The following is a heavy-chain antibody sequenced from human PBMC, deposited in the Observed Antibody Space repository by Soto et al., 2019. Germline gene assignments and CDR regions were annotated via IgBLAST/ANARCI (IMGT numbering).Heavy chain of an antibody. CDR3: ARASDGYRSGWYVGYFDY. D-gene: IGHD6-19*01. Sequence: ASVKVSCKASGYTFTSYGIGWVRQAPGQGLEWMGWIRAYNGYTNYAQKFQGRVTVTTDTSTSTAYMELRSLVSDDTAVYYCARASDGYRSGWYVGYFDYWGQGTLVTV. CDR2: IRAYNGYT. V-gene: IGHV1-18*04. J-gene: IGHJ4*02. CDR1: GYTFTSYG.